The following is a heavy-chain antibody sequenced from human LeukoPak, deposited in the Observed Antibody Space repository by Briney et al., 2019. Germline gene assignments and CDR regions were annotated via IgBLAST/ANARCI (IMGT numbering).Heavy chain of an antibody. CDR2: IYYSGST. Sequence: PSETLSLTCTVSGGSISSSSYYWGWIRQPPGKGLEWIGSIYYSGSTYYNPSLKSRVTISVDTSKIQFSLKLSSVTAADTAVYYCARHYNRDDLLDYWGQGTLVTVSS. J-gene: IGHJ4*02. CDR1: GGSISSSSYY. CDR3: ARHYNRDDLLDY. D-gene: IGHD1-20*01. V-gene: IGHV4-39*01.